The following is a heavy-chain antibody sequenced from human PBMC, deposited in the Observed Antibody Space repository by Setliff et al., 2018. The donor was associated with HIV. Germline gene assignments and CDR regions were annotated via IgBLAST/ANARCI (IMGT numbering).Heavy chain of an antibody. D-gene: IGHD3-22*01. CDR3: ARHGHFYDSSSSDAFDI. J-gene: IGHJ3*02. V-gene: IGHV4-61*05. Sequence: KPSETLSLTCTVSGASVNTNNYYWGWIRQPPGKGLEWLGYVSYSGSTNFNPSLESRLAMSVDMSKNHFSLKLRSVTAADTAVYYCARHGHFYDSSSSDAFDIWGHGTMVTVSS. CDR2: VSYSGST. CDR1: GASVNTNNYY.